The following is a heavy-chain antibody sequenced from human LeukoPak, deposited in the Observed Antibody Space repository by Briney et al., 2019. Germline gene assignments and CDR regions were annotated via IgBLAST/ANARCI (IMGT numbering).Heavy chain of an antibody. J-gene: IGHJ4*02. D-gene: IGHD2/OR15-2a*01. CDR3: AKGTTIFLRYFDY. Sequence: GGSLRLSCAASGFTFSNYAMNWVRQAPGKGLEWVSIISGSVVATYYADSVKCRFTISRDNSKNTLYLQMNSLRAEDTAVYYCAKGTTIFLRYFDYWGQGTLVTVSS. V-gene: IGHV3-23*01. CDR2: ISGSVVAT. CDR1: GFTFSNYA.